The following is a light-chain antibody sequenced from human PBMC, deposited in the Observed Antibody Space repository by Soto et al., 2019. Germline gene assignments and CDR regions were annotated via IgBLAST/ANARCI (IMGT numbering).Light chain of an antibody. Sequence: AIQMTQSPSSLSASVGERVTITCRASQGIRNDLVWYQQKPGKAPTVLIYAASSLQGGVPSRFSGSGSGTDFTLTISSLQPEDFATYYCLQDYNSPRMFGQGTKVEIK. CDR1: QGIRND. CDR3: LQDYNSPRM. CDR2: AAS. V-gene: IGKV1-6*01. J-gene: IGKJ1*01.